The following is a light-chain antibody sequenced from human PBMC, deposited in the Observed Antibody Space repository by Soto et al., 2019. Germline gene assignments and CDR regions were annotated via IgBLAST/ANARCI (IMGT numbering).Light chain of an antibody. V-gene: IGLV1-44*01. CDR3: AAWDDSLNALV. Sequence: QSVLTQPPSASGTPGQRVTVSCSGSSSNIGSNTVSWYQQLPGTAPKLLIYSNTQRPPGVPDRFSGSKSDTSASLAISGLQSEDEADYYCAAWDDSLNALVFGTGTKVTVL. CDR1: SSNIGSNT. CDR2: SNT. J-gene: IGLJ1*01.